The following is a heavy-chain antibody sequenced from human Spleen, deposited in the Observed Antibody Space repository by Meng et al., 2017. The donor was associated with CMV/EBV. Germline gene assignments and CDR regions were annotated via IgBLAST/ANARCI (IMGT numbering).Heavy chain of an antibody. V-gene: IGHV3-43*01. D-gene: IGHD6-6*01. CDR1: GFTFDDYT. Sequence: GESLKISCAASGFTFDDYTMHWVRQAPGKGLEWVSLITWDGGTTYYADSVKGRFTISRDNSRNSLFLQMNSLRSEDAAFYYCAKDYSSSSLYYFDYWGQGTLVTV. CDR2: ITWDGGTT. CDR3: AKDYSSSSLYYFDY. J-gene: IGHJ4*02.